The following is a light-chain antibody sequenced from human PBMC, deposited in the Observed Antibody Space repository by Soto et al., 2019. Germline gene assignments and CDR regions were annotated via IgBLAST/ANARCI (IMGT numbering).Light chain of an antibody. V-gene: IGKV3-20*01. CDR3: QQYGTSPLT. J-gene: IGKJ4*01. CDR1: QSVNNDY. CDR2: GAS. Sequence: ETVLTQSPGTLSLSPGERATLSCRATQSVNNDYLAWYQQRPGLAPRLLIFGASGQATGIPDRFSGSGSGTEFTLTISRLEPEDFAIYYCQQYGTSPLTFGGGTKVEIK.